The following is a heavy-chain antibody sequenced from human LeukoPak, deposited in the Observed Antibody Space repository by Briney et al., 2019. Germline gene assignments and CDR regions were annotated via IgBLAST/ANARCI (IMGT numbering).Heavy chain of an antibody. Sequence: ASAKVLCKASGYTFPGYYIHWVGQAPREGVEWMGWINPNSGGTNYAQKFQGRVTMTRDTSISTAYMELSRLRSDDTAVYYCATASSRANYWGQGTLVTVSS. V-gene: IGHV1-2*02. CDR1: GYTFPGYY. D-gene: IGHD5-12*01. J-gene: IGHJ4*02. CDR3: ATASSRANY. CDR2: INPNSGGT.